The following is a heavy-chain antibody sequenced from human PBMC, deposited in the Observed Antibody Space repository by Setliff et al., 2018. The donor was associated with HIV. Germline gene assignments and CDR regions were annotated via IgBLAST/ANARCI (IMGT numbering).Heavy chain of an antibody. J-gene: IGHJ5*02. Sequence: PSETLSLTCAVYGASFSGYYWGWIRQPPGKGLEWIGSIYHSGSTYYNPSLKSRVTISVDTSKNQFSLKLSSVTAADTAVYYCASRVYYYDSNNFLREEGFDPWGQGTLVTVSS. CDR1: GASFSGYY. CDR3: ASRVYYYDSNNFLREEGFDP. CDR2: IYHSGST. D-gene: IGHD3-22*01. V-gene: IGHV4-38-2*01.